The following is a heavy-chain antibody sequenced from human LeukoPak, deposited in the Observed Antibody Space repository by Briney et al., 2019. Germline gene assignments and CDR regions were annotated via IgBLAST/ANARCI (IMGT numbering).Heavy chain of an antibody. CDR3: AGGPEYSSSFSQYYFDY. Sequence: GGSLGLSCAASGFTFDDYGMSWVRQAPGKGLEWVSGINWNGGSTGYADSVKGRFTISRDNAKNPLYLQMNSLRAEDTALYYCAGGPEYSSSFSQYYFDYWGQGILVTVSS. CDR1: GFTFDDYG. V-gene: IGHV3-20*04. J-gene: IGHJ4*02. D-gene: IGHD6-6*01. CDR2: INWNGGST.